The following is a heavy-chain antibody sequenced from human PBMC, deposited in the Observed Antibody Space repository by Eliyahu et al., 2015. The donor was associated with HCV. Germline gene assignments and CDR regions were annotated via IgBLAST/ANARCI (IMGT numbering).Heavy chain of an antibody. Sequence: QLQLQESGPGLVKPSETLSLTCTVXGGSISSSXYYWGWIRQPPGKGLEWIGSIYYSGSTYYNPSLKSRVTISVDTSKNQFSLKLSSVTAADTAVYYCARDIVVPAAILSYYYYGMDVWGQGTTVTVSS. D-gene: IGHD2-2*02. CDR2: IYYSGST. V-gene: IGHV4-39*07. CDR3: ARDIVVPAAILSYYYYGMDV. CDR1: GGSISSSXYY. J-gene: IGHJ6*02.